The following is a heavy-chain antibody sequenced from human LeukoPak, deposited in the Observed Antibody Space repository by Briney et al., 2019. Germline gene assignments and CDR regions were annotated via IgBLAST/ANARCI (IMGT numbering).Heavy chain of an antibody. V-gene: IGHV4-30-4*08. CDR3: ARLRIAAAGMDY. D-gene: IGHD6-13*01. Sequence: SQTLSLTCTVSGGSISSGGYYWSWIRQPPGKGLDWIGYIHYTGSTYYNPSLKSRVNISVDTSKNQFSLKLSSVTAADTAVYYCARLRIAAAGMDYWGQGTLVAVSS. CDR1: GGSISSGGYY. J-gene: IGHJ4*02. CDR2: IHYTGST.